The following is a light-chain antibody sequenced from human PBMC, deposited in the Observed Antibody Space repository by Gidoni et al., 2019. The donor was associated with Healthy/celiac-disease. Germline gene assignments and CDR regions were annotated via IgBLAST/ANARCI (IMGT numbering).Light chain of an antibody. CDR1: QSVSSN. J-gene: IGKJ5*01. CDR3: QQYNNWPIT. V-gene: IGKV3-15*01. CDR2: GAS. Sequence: EIVLTQSPATLSVSPGERATLPCRASQSVSSNLAWYQQKPGQAPRLLIYGASTRATGIPARFSGSGSGTEFTLTISSLQSEDFAVYYCQQYNNWPITFXQXTRLEIK.